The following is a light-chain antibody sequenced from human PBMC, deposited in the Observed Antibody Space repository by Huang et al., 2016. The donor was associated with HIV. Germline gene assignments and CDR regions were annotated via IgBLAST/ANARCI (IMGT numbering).Light chain of an antibody. J-gene: IGKJ3*01. V-gene: IGKV3-20*01. CDR3: QQYERPPDT. Sequence: EIVLTQSPGTLSLSPGERATRSCRASQSVGIYLVWYQQKPGQAPGLLIYGASTRVTGIPDRFSGGGSGTDFTLSISRLEPEDFAVYYCQQYERPPDTFGPGTKVNIK. CDR1: QSVGIY. CDR2: GAS.